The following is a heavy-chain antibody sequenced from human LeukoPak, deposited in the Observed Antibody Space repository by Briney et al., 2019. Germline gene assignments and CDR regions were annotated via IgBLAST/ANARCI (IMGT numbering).Heavy chain of an antibody. V-gene: IGHV4-61*10. CDR3: ARDYVRGYFDR. CDR2: IYYSGST. D-gene: IGHD3-10*02. J-gene: IGHJ4*02. Sequence: PSETLSLTCTVSGDSIRSDSLFWSWIRQPAGKGLEWIGSIYYSGSTYYNPSLKSRLTMSVDTSKNQFSLKLTSVTAADTAMYYCARDYVRGYFDRWGQGTLVTVSS. CDR1: GDSIRSDSLF.